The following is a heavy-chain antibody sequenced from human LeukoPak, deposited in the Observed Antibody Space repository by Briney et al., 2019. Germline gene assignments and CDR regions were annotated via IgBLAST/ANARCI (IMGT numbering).Heavy chain of an antibody. J-gene: IGHJ4*02. Sequence: SETLSLTCTVSGGSISSGDYYWSWIRQPPGKGLEWIGYIYYSGSTYYNPSLKSRVTISVDTSKNQFSLKLSSVTAADTAVYYCPRGSQYYYDSSGYIGYFDYWGQGTLVTVSS. D-gene: IGHD3-22*01. V-gene: IGHV4-30-4*01. CDR1: GGSISSGDYY. CDR2: IYYSGST. CDR3: PRGSQYYYDSSGYIGYFDY.